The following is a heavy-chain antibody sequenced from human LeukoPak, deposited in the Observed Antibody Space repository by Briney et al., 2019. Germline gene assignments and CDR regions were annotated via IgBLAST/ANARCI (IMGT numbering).Heavy chain of an antibody. Sequence: GGSLRLSCAASGFTFSSYWMHWVRQAPGKRLVWVSRINSDGSSTRYADSVKGRFTISRDNAKNTLYLQMNSLRAEDTAVYYCARDLVPTVTTNYYYYGMDVWGQGTTVTVSS. CDR1: GFTFSSYW. CDR3: ARDLVPTVTTNYYYYGMDV. D-gene: IGHD4-17*01. CDR2: INSDGSST. V-gene: IGHV3-74*01. J-gene: IGHJ6*02.